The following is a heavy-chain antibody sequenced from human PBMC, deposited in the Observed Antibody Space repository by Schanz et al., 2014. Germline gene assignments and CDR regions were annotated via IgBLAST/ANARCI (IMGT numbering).Heavy chain of an antibody. CDR1: GYTFTSYS. Sequence: QVQVVQSGAEVKKPGASVKVSCKASGYTFTSYSMHWVRQAPGQGLEWMGRIIPILGIANYAQKFQGRVTITADNSTFTAYMDVSSLRSDVTAVYYCASSGAGYSSSWDFDYWGQGTLVTVSS. V-gene: IGHV1-69*04. CDR3: ASSGAGYSSSWDFDY. J-gene: IGHJ4*02. CDR2: IIPILGIA. D-gene: IGHD6-13*01.